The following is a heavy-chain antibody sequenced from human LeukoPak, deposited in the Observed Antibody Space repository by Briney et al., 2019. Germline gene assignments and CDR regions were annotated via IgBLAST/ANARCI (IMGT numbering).Heavy chain of an antibody. CDR2: IRYDGSNK. J-gene: IGHJ4*02. CDR3: AKAVGGDGYYFDY. CDR1: GFTFSSYG. V-gene: IGHV3-30*02. D-gene: IGHD3-16*01. Sequence: GGSLRLSCAASGFTFSSYGMHWVRQAPGKGLEWVAFIRYDGSNKYYADSVKGRSTISRDNSKNTLYLQMNSLRAEDTAVYYCAKAVGGDGYYFDYWGQGTLVTVSS.